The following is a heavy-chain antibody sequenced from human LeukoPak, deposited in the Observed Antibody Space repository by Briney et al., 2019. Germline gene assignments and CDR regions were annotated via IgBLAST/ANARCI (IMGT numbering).Heavy chain of an antibody. Sequence: GGSLRLSCAASGFTFSSYAMSWVRQAPGKGLEWVSAISGSGGSTYYADSVKGRFTISRDNSKNTLYLQMNSLRAEDTAVYYCAIPGAGNHYGMDVWGQGTTVTVSS. J-gene: IGHJ6*02. CDR2: ISGSGGST. CDR3: AIPGAGNHYGMDV. V-gene: IGHV3-23*01. CDR1: GFTFSSYA. D-gene: IGHD1-14*01.